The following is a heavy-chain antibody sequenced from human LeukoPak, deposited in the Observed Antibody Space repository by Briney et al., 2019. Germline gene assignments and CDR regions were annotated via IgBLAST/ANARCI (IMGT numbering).Heavy chain of an antibody. J-gene: IGHJ4*02. D-gene: IGHD2-2*02. Sequence: GGSLRLSCAASGFTFDDYGMSWVRQAPGKGLEWVSGINRNGGSTGYADSVKGRFTISRDNAKNSLYLQMNSLRAEDTVLYYCARDRHCSSTSCYNDYWGQGTLVTVSS. CDR1: GFTFDDYG. CDR3: ARDRHCSSTSCYNDY. V-gene: IGHV3-20*04. CDR2: INRNGGST.